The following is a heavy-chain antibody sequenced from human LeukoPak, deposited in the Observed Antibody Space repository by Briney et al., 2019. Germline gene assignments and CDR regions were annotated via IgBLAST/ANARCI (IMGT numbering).Heavy chain of an antibody. V-gene: IGHV3-23*01. Sequence: GGSLRLSCAASGFTFSNYAMSWVRQAPGKGLEWVSAITGSGDTTYYAHPVKGRFTISRDNSKNTVYLQMNSLRAEDTAIYYCAKRRCTSSSCYLEYWGQGTLVTVPS. J-gene: IGHJ4*02. D-gene: IGHD6-13*01. CDR3: AKRRCTSSSCYLEY. CDR1: GFTFSNYA. CDR2: ITGSGDTT.